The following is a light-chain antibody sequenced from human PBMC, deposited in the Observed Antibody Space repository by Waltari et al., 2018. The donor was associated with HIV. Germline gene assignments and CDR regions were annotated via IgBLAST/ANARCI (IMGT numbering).Light chain of an antibody. CDR1: QSVASH. Sequence: EIVMTQSPATLSVSPGETVTLSCRARQSVASHLAWYQQKPGQAPRLLMYGASTRASGFPARFSGTESGTDFTLTISSLQSEDFAVYYCQQYENWPLTFGGGTKVEIK. CDR3: QQYENWPLT. J-gene: IGKJ4*01. CDR2: GAS. V-gene: IGKV3-15*01.